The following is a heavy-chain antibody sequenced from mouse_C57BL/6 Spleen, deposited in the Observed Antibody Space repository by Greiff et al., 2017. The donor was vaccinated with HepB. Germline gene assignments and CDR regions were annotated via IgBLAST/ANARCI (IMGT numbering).Heavy chain of an antibody. J-gene: IGHJ4*01. CDR3: AREDGYHYAMDY. CDR2: INYDGSST. CDR1: GFTFSDYY. V-gene: IGHV5-16*01. D-gene: IGHD2-3*01. Sequence: EVKLMESEGGLVQPGSSMKLSCTASGFTFSDYYMAWVRQVPEKGLEWVANINYDGSSTNYLESLKSRFIISRDNAKNILYLQMSSLKSEDTATYYCAREDGYHYAMDYWGQGTSVTVSS.